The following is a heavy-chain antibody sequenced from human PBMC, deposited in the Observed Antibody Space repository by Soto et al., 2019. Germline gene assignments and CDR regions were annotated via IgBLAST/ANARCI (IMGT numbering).Heavy chain of an antibody. CDR3: TLTGEGDY. Sequence: GGSLRLSCAASGFTFSNAWMSWVRQAPGKGLEWVGRIKRKTDGGTTDYAAPVKGRFTISRDDSKNTLYLQMNSLKTEDTAVYYCTLTGEGDYWGQGTLVTVSS. J-gene: IGHJ4*02. D-gene: IGHD7-27*01. V-gene: IGHV3-15*01. CDR1: GFTFSNAW. CDR2: IKRKTDGGTT.